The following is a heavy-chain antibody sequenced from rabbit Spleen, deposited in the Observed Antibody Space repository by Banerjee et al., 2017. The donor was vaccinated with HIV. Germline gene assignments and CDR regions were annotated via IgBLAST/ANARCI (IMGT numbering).Heavy chain of an antibody. V-gene: IGHV1S45*01. CDR1: GLDDSGYG. J-gene: IGHJ6*01. Sequence: QLVESGGGLVQPGGSLKLSCKASGLDDSGYGVSWVRQAPGKGLEWIACIDAGSSGFTYFATWAKGRFAISKTSSTTVTLQMTRLTAADTATYFCARDTGTSFSSYGMDLWGPGTLVTVS. CDR3: ARDTGTSFSSYGMDL. D-gene: IGHD7-1*01. CDR2: IDAGSSGFT.